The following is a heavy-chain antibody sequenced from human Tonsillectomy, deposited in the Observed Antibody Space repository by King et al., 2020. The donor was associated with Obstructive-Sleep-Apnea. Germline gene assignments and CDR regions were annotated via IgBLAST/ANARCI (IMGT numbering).Heavy chain of an antibody. J-gene: IGHJ3*02. CDR1: GGTFSSYA. Sequence: QLVQSGAEVKKPGSSVKVSCKASGGTFSSYAISWVRQAPGQGLEWMGGIIPILGIANYAQKFQGRVTITADKSTSTAYMELSSLRSEDTAVYYCARDPFKAHRSYGSGSDDAFDIWGQGTMVTVSS. CDR3: ARDPFKAHRSYGSGSDDAFDI. D-gene: IGHD3-10*01. V-gene: IGHV1-69*04. CDR2: IIPILGIA.